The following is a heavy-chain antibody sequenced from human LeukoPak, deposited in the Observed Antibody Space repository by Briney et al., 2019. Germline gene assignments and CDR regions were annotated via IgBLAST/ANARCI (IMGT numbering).Heavy chain of an antibody. CDR2: IKQDGSEK. CDR1: GFTFSSYW. CDR3: ARPSGEGSGWYHDAFDI. Sequence: GGSLRLSCAASGFTFSSYWMSWVRQAPGKGLEWVANIKQDGSEKYYVDSVKGRFTISRDNAKNSLYLQMNSLRAEDTAVYYCARPSGEGSGWYHDAFDIWGQGTMVTVSS. V-gene: IGHV3-7*01. D-gene: IGHD6-19*01. J-gene: IGHJ3*02.